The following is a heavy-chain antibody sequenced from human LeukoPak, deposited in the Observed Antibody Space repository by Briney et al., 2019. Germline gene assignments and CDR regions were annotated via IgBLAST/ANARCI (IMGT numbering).Heavy chain of an antibody. CDR1: GFTFDDYG. D-gene: IGHD6-13*01. V-gene: IGHV3-20*04. CDR2: INWNGGST. J-gene: IGHJ6*03. CDR3: ARPAAPLYYYYYMDV. Sequence: GGSLRLSCAASGFTFDDYGMSWVRQAPGNGLERVSGINWNGGSTGYADSVKGRFTISRDNAKNSLYLQMNSLRAEDTALYYCARPAAPLYYYYYMDVWGKGTTVTVSS.